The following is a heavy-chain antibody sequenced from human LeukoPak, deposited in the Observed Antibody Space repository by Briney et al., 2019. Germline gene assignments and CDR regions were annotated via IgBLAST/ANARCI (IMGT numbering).Heavy chain of an antibody. Sequence: GVSLRLSCAASGFTFSSYAMHWVRQAPGKGLEWVAVMSHDGSNKYYGDSVKGRFTISRDNSKNTLYLQMNSLRAEDTAVYYCAKLDSSGWSRPFDYWGQGTLVTVSS. J-gene: IGHJ4*02. CDR1: GFTFSSYA. V-gene: IGHV3-30*18. D-gene: IGHD6-19*01. CDR2: MSHDGSNK. CDR3: AKLDSSGWSRPFDY.